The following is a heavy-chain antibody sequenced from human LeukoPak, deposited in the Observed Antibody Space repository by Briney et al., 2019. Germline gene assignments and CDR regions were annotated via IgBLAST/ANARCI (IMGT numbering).Heavy chain of an antibody. V-gene: IGHV4-34*01. J-gene: IGHJ4*02. CDR1: GGSFSGYY. Sequence: SETLSLPCAVYGGSFSGYYWSWIRQPPGKGLEWIGEINHSGSTNYNPSLKSRVTISVDTSKNQFSLKLSSVTAADTAVYYCARLSKGYFDYWGQGTLVTVSS. CDR2: INHSGST. D-gene: IGHD2-2*01. CDR3: ARLSKGYFDY.